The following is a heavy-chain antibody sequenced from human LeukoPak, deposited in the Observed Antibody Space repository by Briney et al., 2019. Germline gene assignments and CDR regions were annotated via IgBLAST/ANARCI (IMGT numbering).Heavy chain of an antibody. D-gene: IGHD3-16*02. CDR2: ISGSGGST. V-gene: IGHV3-23*01. Sequence: GGSLRLSCAASGFTFSSYAMSWVRQAPGKGLEWVSAISGSGGSTYYADSVKGRFTISRDNSKNTLYLQMNSLRAEDTAVYYVAKGPWERLGELSPDDYWGQGTLVTVSS. CDR3: AKGPWERLGELSPDDY. J-gene: IGHJ4*02. CDR1: GFTFSSYA.